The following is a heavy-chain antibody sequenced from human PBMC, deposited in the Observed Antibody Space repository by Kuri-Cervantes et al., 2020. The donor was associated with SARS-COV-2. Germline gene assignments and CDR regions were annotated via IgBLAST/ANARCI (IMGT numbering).Heavy chain of an antibody. CDR1: GGSISSYY. Sequence: GSLRLSCTVSGGSISSYYWSWIRQPAGKGLEWIGRIYTSGSTNYNPSLKSRVTMPVDTSKNQFSLKLSSVTAADTAVYYCARHGTGYDFWSGYYGEDYWGQGTLVTVSS. V-gene: IGHV4-4*07. CDR3: ARHGTGYDFWSGYYGEDY. J-gene: IGHJ4*02. CDR2: IYTSGST. D-gene: IGHD3-3*01.